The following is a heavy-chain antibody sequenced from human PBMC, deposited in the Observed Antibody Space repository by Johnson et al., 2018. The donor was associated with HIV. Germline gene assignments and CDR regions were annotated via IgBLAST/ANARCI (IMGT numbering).Heavy chain of an antibody. J-gene: IGHJ3*02. CDR2: LATAGDT. CDR1: GFTFSSYA. V-gene: IGHV3-13*01. D-gene: IGHD4-23*01. CDR3: AREQYGGNSNAGDGFDI. Sequence: MQLVESGGGVVQPGRSLRLSCAASGFTFSSYAMHWVLQRTGKGPAWASALATAGDTYYPCSLKSLFPISRENAKNSLYLQMNSLRAGDTAVYYCAREQYGGNSNAGDGFDIWGQGTMVTVSS.